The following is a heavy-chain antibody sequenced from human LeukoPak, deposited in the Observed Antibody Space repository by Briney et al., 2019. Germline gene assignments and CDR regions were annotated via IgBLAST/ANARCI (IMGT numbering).Heavy chain of an antibody. CDR2: IYYSGST. Sequence: PSETLSLTCTVSGGCISSYYWSWIRQPPGKGLEWIGYIYYSGSTNCNPSLKSRVTISVDTSKNQFSLKLSSVTAADTAVYYCARQKGYYDSGVPFDYWGQGTLVTVSS. D-gene: IGHD3-22*01. J-gene: IGHJ4*02. CDR3: ARQKGYYDSGVPFDY. V-gene: IGHV4-59*08. CDR1: GGCISSYY.